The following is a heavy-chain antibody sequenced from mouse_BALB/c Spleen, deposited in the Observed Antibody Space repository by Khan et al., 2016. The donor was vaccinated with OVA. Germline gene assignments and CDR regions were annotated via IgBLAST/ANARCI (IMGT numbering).Heavy chain of an antibody. CDR3: ASHLTGSFTY. Sequence: EVELVESGGDLVTPGGSLKLSCAASGFSFSSYSMSWVRQTPDKRLEWVATISSGGDSTYYPAIVKGRFTISNDNAKNTLYLQMSSLKTEETAMDYGASHLTGSFTYWGQGTLVTVSA. D-gene: IGHD4-1*01. CDR1: GFSFSSYS. J-gene: IGHJ3*01. CDR2: ISSGGDST. V-gene: IGHV5-6*01.